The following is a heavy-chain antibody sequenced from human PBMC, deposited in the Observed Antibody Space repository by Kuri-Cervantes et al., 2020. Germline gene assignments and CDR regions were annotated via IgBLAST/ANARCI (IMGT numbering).Heavy chain of an antibody. V-gene: IGHV3-48*01. J-gene: IGHJ3*02. CDR1: GFTFSSYA. CDR2: ISSSGSTI. CDR3: AKNGLLWFGGSAFDI. Sequence: GESLKISCAASGFTFSSYAMHWVRQAPGKGLEWVSYISSSGSTIYYADSVKGRFTISRDNAKNTLYLQMNSLRAEDTAVYYCAKNGLLWFGGSAFDIWGQGTMVTVSS. D-gene: IGHD3-10*01.